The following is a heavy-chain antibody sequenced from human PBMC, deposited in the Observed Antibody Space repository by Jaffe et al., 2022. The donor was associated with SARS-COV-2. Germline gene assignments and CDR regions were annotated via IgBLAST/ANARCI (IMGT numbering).Heavy chain of an antibody. J-gene: IGHJ4*02. D-gene: IGHD1-7*01. CDR2: TSHDGSNK. CDR3: GKSVGTDTSYYVDY. Sequence: QVQVVESGGGVVQPGRSLRLSCAASGFAFSSYAMHWVRQAPGKGLEWVAVTSHDGSNKYYADSVKGRFIISRDNSKSTLHLQMNSLRAEDTAVYYCGKSVGTDTSYYVDYWGQGTLVTVSS. CDR1: GFAFSSYA. V-gene: IGHV3-30*04.